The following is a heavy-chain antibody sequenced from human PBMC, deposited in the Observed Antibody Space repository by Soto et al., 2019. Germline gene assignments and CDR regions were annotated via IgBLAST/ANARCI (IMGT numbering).Heavy chain of an antibody. Sequence: QVQLVESGGGVVQPGRSLRLSCAASGFTFSSYAMHWVRQAPGKGLEWVAVISYDGRDKYYADSVKGRFTISRDNSKNTLSLQMNSLRAADTAVYYCARAMITFHLYSWFDPWGQGTLVTVSS. CDR3: ARAMITFHLYSWFDP. CDR2: ISYDGRDK. V-gene: IGHV3-30*04. D-gene: IGHD3-16*01. CDR1: GFTFSSYA. J-gene: IGHJ5*02.